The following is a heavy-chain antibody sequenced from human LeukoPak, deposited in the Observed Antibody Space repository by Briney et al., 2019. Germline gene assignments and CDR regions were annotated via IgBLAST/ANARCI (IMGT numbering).Heavy chain of an antibody. V-gene: IGHV4-59*13. J-gene: IGHJ6*02. CDR2: IYYSGTT. CDR1: SGSISNYY. Sequence: SETLSLTCTVSSGSISNYYWSWIRQPPGKGLEWIGYIYYSGTTNYSPSLKSRVTISVDTSKNQFSLKLSSVTAADTAVYYCASCEAPLTPPPYGFDVWGQGTEVTVSS. CDR3: ASCEAPLTPPPYGFDV. D-gene: IGHD3-16*01.